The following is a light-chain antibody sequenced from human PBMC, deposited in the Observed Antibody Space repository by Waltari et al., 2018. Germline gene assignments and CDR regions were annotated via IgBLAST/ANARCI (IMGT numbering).Light chain of an antibody. J-gene: IGKJ5*01. CDR3: QQRSNWVT. Sequence: EIVLTQSPATLSLSPGERATLSCRASQSVSSYLAGYQQKPGQAPRLLIYDASNWATGIPARFSGSGSGTDFTLTISSLHPEDFAVYYCQQRSNWVTFGQGTRLEIK. CDR1: QSVSSY. V-gene: IGKV3-11*01. CDR2: DAS.